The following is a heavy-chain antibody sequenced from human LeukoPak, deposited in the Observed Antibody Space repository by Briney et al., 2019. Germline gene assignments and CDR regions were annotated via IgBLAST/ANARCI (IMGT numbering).Heavy chain of an antibody. CDR2: MNPNSGNT. D-gene: IGHD6-6*01. CDR3: ARGPPLRKSIAALLGFDY. V-gene: IGHV1-8*01. J-gene: IGHJ4*02. CDR1: GYTFTSYD. Sequence: ASVKVSCKASGYTFTSYDINWVRQATGQGLEWMGWMNPNSGNTGYAQKFQGRVTMTRNTSISTAYMELSSLRSEDTAVYYCARGPPLRKSIAALLGFDYWGQGTLVTVSS.